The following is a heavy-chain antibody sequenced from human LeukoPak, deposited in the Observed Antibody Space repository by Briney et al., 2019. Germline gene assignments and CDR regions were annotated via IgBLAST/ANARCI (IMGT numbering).Heavy chain of an antibody. J-gene: IGHJ3*02. Sequence: SETLSLTCTVSGGSINSYYWNWIRQPPGKGLEWIGYIYHSGSTNYNPFLKSRVTISLDTSKNQFSLKLTSVTAADTAIYYCARVGGMTTINNAAFDIWGQGTMVTVSS. V-gene: IGHV4-59*01. CDR3: ARVGGMTTINNAAFDI. CDR1: GGSINSYY. D-gene: IGHD5-24*01. CDR2: IYHSGST.